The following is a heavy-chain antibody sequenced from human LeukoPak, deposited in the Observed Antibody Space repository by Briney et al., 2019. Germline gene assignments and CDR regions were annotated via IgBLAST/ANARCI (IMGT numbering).Heavy chain of an antibody. Sequence: GGSLRLSCAASGFTFSSYSMNWVRQAPGKGLEWVSYISSSSSTIYYADSVKGRFTISRDNAKNSLYLQMNSLRAEDTAVYYCASTIFGVVYDYYYYMDVWGKGTTVTVSS. D-gene: IGHD3-3*01. J-gene: IGHJ6*03. V-gene: IGHV3-48*01. CDR3: ASTIFGVVYDYYYYMDV. CDR2: ISSSSSTI. CDR1: GFTFSSYS.